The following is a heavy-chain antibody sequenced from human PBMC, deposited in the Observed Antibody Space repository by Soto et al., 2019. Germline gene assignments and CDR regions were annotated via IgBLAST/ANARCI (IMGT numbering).Heavy chain of an antibody. D-gene: IGHD2-21*02. Sequence: GASVKVSCKASGYTFTSYGISWVRQAPGQGLEWMGWISAYNGNTNYAQKLQGRVTMTTDTSTSTAYMELRSPRSDDTAVYYCARDDVVVAVDWFDPWGQGTLVTVSS. CDR3: ARDDVVVAVDWFDP. V-gene: IGHV1-18*01. J-gene: IGHJ5*02. CDR1: GYTFTSYG. CDR2: ISAYNGNT.